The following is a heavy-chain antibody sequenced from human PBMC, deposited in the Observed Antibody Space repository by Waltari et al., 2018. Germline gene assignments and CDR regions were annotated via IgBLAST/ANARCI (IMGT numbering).Heavy chain of an antibody. CDR3: ARGGSGREAFDI. Sequence: QVQLVQSGAEVKKPGSSVKVSCTASGGTFSSYTISWVRQAPGQGLEGMGRSIPILGIANYAQKCQGRVTITADKSTSTAYMELSSLRSEDTAVYYCARGGSGREAFDIWGQGTMVTVSS. V-gene: IGHV1-69*02. J-gene: IGHJ3*02. CDR1: GGTFSSYT. CDR2: SIPILGIA.